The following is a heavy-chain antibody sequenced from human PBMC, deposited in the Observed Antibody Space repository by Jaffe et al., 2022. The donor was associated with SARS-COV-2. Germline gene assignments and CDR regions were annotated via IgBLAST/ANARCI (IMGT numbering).Heavy chain of an antibody. Sequence: QVQLQQWGAGLLKPSETLSLTCAVYGGSFSGYYWSWIRQPPGKGLEWIGEINHSGSTNYNPSLKSRVTISVDTSKNQFSLKLSSVTAADTAVYYCARSGSWGGVVYWGQGTLVTVSS. D-gene: IGHD2-8*02. CDR1: GGSFSGYY. CDR2: INHSGST. V-gene: IGHV4-34*01. CDR3: ARSGSWGGVVY. J-gene: IGHJ4*02.